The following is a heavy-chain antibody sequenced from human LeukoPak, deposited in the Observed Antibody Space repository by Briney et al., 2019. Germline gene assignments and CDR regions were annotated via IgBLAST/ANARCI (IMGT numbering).Heavy chain of an antibody. Sequence: PGGSLRLSCAASGFTFSSYWMSWVRQAPGKGLDWVANIKQDGSEKYYVDSVKGRFTISRDNAKNSLYLQMNSLGAEDTAVYYCARVREYVGFDYWGQGTLVTVSS. D-gene: IGHD3-16*01. CDR1: GFTFSSYW. V-gene: IGHV3-7*01. J-gene: IGHJ4*02. CDR3: ARVREYVGFDY. CDR2: IKQDGSEK.